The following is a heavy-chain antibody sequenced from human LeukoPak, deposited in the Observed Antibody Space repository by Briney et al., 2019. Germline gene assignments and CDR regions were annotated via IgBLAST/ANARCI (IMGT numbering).Heavy chain of an antibody. CDR2: MNPNSGHT. D-gene: IGHD5-24*01. J-gene: IGHJ5*02. CDR3: ARVTPGQGWLQLYNWFDP. CDR1: GGTFSNYA. V-gene: IGHV1-8*02. Sequence: GASVKVSCKASGGTFSNYAIIWVRQAPGQGLEWMGWMNPNSGHTGYAQKFQGRVTMTRNTSISTAFMELSSLRSEDTAVYYCARVTPGQGWLQLYNWFDPWGQGTLVTVSS.